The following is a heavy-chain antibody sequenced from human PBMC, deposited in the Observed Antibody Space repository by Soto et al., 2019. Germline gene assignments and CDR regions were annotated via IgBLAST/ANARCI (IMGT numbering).Heavy chain of an antibody. D-gene: IGHD5-18*01. V-gene: IGHV3-30*18. J-gene: IGHJ4*02. CDR3: AKERGNSYGYGGEGFDY. Sequence: VRQAPGKGLEWVVVISYDGSNKYYADSVKGRFTISRDNSKNTLNLQMNSLRAEDTAVYYCAKERGNSYGYGGEGFDYWGQGTLVTVSS. CDR2: ISYDGSNK.